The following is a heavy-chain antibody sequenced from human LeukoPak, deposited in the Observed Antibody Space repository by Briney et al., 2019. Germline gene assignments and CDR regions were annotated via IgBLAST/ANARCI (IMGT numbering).Heavy chain of an antibody. Sequence: ASVKVSCKASGYTFTSHYMHWVRQAPGQGLEWMGLINPRGTATRYAESFQGRLTLTRDLSTSTDYMELSSLRSDDTAVYFCARDTSEGDYAWWFDPWGQGTLVTVAS. D-gene: IGHD3-16*01. CDR3: ARDTSEGDYAWWFDP. CDR2: INPRGTAT. CDR1: GYTFTSHY. J-gene: IGHJ5*02. V-gene: IGHV1-46*01.